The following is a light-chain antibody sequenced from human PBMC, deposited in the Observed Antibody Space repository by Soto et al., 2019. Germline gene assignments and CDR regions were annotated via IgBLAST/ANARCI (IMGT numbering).Light chain of an antibody. V-gene: IGLV2-14*01. CDR2: EVS. CDR3: TSFTTTNIWV. CDR1: SSDVGYS. Sequence: QSVLTQPASASGSPGQSITISCTGTSSDVGYSVSWYQQHPGKAPKLVICEVSNRPSGVSSRFSGSKSGNTASLTISGLRAEDEADYYCTSFTTTNIWVFGGGTQLTVL. J-gene: IGLJ3*02.